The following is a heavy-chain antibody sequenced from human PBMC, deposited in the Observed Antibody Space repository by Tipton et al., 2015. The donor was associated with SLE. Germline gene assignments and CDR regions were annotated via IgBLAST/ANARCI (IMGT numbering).Heavy chain of an antibody. J-gene: IGHJ6*03. CDR2: IIPIFGTA. CDR1: GDTFSSYA. Sequence: QLVQSGAEVKKPGSSVKVSCKASGDTFSSYAIIWVRQAPGQGLEWMGGIIPIFGTANYAQKFQGRVTITADESTRTASMELSSLRSEDTAVYYCARGGYSYVQYYYYYYDMDVWGKGTTVTVSS. D-gene: IGHD5-18*01. CDR3: ARGGYSYVQYYYYYYDMDV. V-gene: IGHV1-69*01.